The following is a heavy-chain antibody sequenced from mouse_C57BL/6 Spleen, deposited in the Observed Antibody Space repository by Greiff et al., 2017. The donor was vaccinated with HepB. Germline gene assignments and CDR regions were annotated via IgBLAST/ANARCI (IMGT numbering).Heavy chain of an antibody. CDR2: IYPGSGST. D-gene: IGHD3-2*02. CDR1: GYTFTSYW. J-gene: IGHJ4*01. V-gene: IGHV1-55*01. Sequence: QVQLQQPGAELVKPGASVKMSCKASGYTFTSYWITWVKQRPGQGLEWIGDIYPGSGSTNYNEKFKSNATLTVDTSSSPAYMQLSSLTSEDSAVYYCARSGSGYVNYAMDYWGQGTSVTVSS. CDR3: ARSGSGYVNYAMDY.